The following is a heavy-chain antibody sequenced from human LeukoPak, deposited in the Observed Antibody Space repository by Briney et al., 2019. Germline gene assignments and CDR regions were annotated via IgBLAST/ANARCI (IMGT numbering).Heavy chain of an antibody. CDR3: AREGVMITFGGVHNWFDP. Sequence: ASVKVSCKASGYTFTGYYMHWVRQAPGQGLEWMGWINPNSGGTNYAQKFQVRVTMTSDTSSSTAYMELSRLNSDDTAVYYCAREGVMITFGGVHNWFDPWGQGTLVTVSS. V-gene: IGHV1-2*02. CDR2: INPNSGGT. CDR1: GYTFTGYY. J-gene: IGHJ5*02. D-gene: IGHD3-16*01.